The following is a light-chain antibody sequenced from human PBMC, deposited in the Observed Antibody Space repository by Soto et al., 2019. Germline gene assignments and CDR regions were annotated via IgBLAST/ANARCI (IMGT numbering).Light chain of an antibody. Sequence: AIQLTQSPSSLSASVGDRVTITCRASQGISSALAWYQQKPGKTPKLLIYDASSLESGIPSRFSGSGSGTDFTLTISSLPPEDFATYYWHEFNSYPPTCGGGTKVEIK. J-gene: IGKJ4*01. CDR3: HEFNSYPPT. CDR2: DAS. CDR1: QGISSA. V-gene: IGKV1-13*02.